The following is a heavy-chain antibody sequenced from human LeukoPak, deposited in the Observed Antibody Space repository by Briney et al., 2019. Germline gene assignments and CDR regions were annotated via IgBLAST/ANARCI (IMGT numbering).Heavy chain of an antibody. D-gene: IGHD2-2*01. J-gene: IGHJ5*02. Sequence: ASVKDSCKASGYTFTSYGISWVRQAPGQGLEWMGWISAYNGNTNYAQKLQGRVTMTTDTSTSTAYMELRSLRSDDTAVYYCARDNGDIVVVPAAGNWFDPWGQGTLVTVSS. V-gene: IGHV1-18*01. CDR1: GYTFTSYG. CDR2: ISAYNGNT. CDR3: ARDNGDIVVVPAAGNWFDP.